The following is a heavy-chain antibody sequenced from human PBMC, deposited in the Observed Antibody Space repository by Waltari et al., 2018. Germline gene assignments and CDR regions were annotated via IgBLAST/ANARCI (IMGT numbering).Heavy chain of an antibody. D-gene: IGHD3-10*01. CDR3: ARSRAVRGVTEFYYYGMDV. V-gene: IGHV4-59*01. J-gene: IGHJ6*02. Sequence: QVQLQESGPGLVKPSETLSLTCTVSGGSISRYYWSWIRQPPGKGLGWIGYIYYSGSTNYHPALKSRVTISVDTTKNQCSLKLSSVTAADTAVYCCARSRAVRGVTEFYYYGMDVWGQGTTVTVSS. CDR2: IYYSGST. CDR1: GGSISRYY.